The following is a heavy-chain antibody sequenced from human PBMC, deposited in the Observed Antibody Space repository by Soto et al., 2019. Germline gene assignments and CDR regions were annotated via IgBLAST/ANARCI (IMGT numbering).Heavy chain of an antibody. Sequence: PGGSLRLSCAASGFTFSSYAMHWVRQAPGKGLEWVAVISYDGSNKYYADSVKGRFTISRDNSKNTLYLQMNSLRAEDTAVYYCAREWAVVPAAIRGYYYYYGMDVWGQGTTVTVSS. CDR2: ISYDGSNK. CDR3: AREWAVVPAAIRGYYYYYGMDV. J-gene: IGHJ6*02. D-gene: IGHD2-2*02. CDR1: GFTFSSYA. V-gene: IGHV3-30-3*01.